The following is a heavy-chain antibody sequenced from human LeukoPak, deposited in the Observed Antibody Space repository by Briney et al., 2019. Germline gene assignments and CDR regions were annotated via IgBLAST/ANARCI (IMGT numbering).Heavy chain of an antibody. CDR2: ISSSSSYI. D-gene: IGHD6-13*01. J-gene: IGHJ4*02. CDR1: GFTFSSYS. CDR3: ARGYGPRLYSSSWYGDEFDY. Sequence: GGSLRLSCAASGFTFSSYSMNWVRQAPGKGLEWVSSISSSSSYIYYADSVKGRFAISRDNAKNSLYLQMNSLRAEDTAVYYCARGYGPRLYSSSWYGDEFDYWGQGTLVTVSS. V-gene: IGHV3-21*01.